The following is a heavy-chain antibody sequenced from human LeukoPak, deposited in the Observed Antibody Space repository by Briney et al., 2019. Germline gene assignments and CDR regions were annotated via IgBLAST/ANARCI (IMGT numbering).Heavy chain of an antibody. J-gene: IGHJ4*02. V-gene: IGHV3-30*02. CDR1: GFTFSSYG. D-gene: IGHD3-22*01. CDR2: IRYDGSNK. Sequence: GGSLRLSCAASGFTFSSYGMHWVRQAPGKGLEWVAFIRYDGSNKYYADSVKGRFTISRDNSKYTLYLQMNSLRAEDTAVYYCAKDWTDYYDSSGPIDYWGQGTLVTVSS. CDR3: AKDWTDYYDSSGPIDY.